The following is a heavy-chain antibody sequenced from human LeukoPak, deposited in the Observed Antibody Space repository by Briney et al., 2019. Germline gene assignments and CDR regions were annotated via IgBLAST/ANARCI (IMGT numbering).Heavy chain of an antibody. CDR3: VREGEGPLSKDFDY. D-gene: IGHD2/OR15-2a*01. CDR2: IGPHSTFT. CDR1: GFTFTDHY. J-gene: IGHJ4*02. V-gene: IGHV1-2*02. Sequence: ASVKVSCKSSGFTFTDHYIHWVRQGPGQGLEWMGYIGPHSTFTSSPQEFQGRVTMSRDASMSTAYLELTRLTSDDTAVYYCVREGEGPLSKDFDYWGQGTLVTVSS.